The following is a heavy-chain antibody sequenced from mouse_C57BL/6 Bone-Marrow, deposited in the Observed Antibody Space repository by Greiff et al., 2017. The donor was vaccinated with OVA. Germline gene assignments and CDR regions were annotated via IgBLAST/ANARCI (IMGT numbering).Heavy chain of an antibody. D-gene: IGHD2-10*01. J-gene: IGHJ4*01. CDR1: GYTFTSYW. CDR2: IHPNSGST. CDR3: ARDLPYYGNDYYAMDY. V-gene: IGHV1-64*01. Sequence: QVQLQQPGAELVKPGASVKLSCKASGYTFTSYWMHWVKQRPGQGLEWIGMIHPNSGSTNYNEKFKSKATLTVDKSSSTAYMQLSSLTSEDSAVYYCARDLPYYGNDYYAMDYWGQGTSVTVSS.